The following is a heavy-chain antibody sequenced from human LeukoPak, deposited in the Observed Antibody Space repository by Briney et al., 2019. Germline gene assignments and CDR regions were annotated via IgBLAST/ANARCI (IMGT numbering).Heavy chain of an antibody. CDR2: ISAYNGNT. CDR1: GYTFTSYG. J-gene: IGHJ4*02. Sequence: GASVKVSCKASGYTFTSYGISWVRQAPGQGLEWMGWISAYNGNTNYAQKLQGRVTMTTDTSTSTAYMELRSLRSDDTAVYYCARDRGDYDSSGYYYDYWGQGTLVTVSS. CDR3: ARDRGDYDSSGYYYDY. V-gene: IGHV1-18*01. D-gene: IGHD3-22*01.